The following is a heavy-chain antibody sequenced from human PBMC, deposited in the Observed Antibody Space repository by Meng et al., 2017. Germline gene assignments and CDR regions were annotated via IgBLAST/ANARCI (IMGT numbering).Heavy chain of an antibody. V-gene: IGHV3-13*01. J-gene: IGHJ4*02. CDR2: IGTAGDT. CDR1: GFTFSDYY. Sequence: VQLGESGGGLVKPGGSLRLSCAASGFTFSDYYMSWIRQAPGKGLEWVSAIGTAGDTYYPGSVKGRFTISRENAKNSLYLQMNSLRAGDTAVYYCARGGSYYSYWGQGTLVTVSS. CDR3: ARGGSYYSY. D-gene: IGHD1-26*01.